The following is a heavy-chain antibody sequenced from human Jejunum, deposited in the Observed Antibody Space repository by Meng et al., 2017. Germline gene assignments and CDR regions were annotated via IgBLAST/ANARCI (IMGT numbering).Heavy chain of an antibody. Sequence: QRQLQEPGPGLVKPSETLSLPCAVSGGSIESNNWWTWIRQPPGQGLEWIGEVYHSGSTHYNPSLQSRVTISIDNSKNRFSLSLNSVTDADTAIYYCARADYVRYFDLWGLGTLVTVSS. CDR1: GGSIESNNW. D-gene: IGHD3-10*02. CDR3: ARADYVRYFDL. V-gene: IGHV4-4*02. J-gene: IGHJ2*01. CDR2: VYHSGST.